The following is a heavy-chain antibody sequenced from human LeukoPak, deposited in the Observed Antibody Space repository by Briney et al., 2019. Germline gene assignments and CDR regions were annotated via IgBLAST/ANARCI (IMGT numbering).Heavy chain of an antibody. CDR3: ARDDGYSYGYFGLNWFDP. V-gene: IGHV4-30-4*01. J-gene: IGHJ5*02. D-gene: IGHD5-18*01. Sequence: SQTLSLTCTVSGGSISSGDYYWSWIRQPPGKGLEWIGYIYYSGSTYYNPSLKSRVTISVDTSKNQFSLKLSSVTAADTAVYYCARDDGYSYGYFGLNWFDPWGQGTLVTVSS. CDR2: IYYSGST. CDR1: GGSISSGDYY.